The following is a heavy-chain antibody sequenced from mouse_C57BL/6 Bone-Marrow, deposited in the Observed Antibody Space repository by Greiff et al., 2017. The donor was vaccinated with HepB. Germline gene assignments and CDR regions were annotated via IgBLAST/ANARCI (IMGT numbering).Heavy chain of an antibody. J-gene: IGHJ4*01. V-gene: IGHV7-1*01. CDR1: GFTFSDFY. D-gene: IGHD1-1*01. Sequence: EVKLMESGGGLVQSGRSLRLSCATSGFTFSDFYMEWVRQAPGKGLEWIAASRNKANDYTTEYSASVKGRFIVSRDTSQSILYLQMNALRAEDTAIYYCARDSSSSQTSYAMDYWGQGTSVTVSS. CDR3: ARDSSSSQTSYAMDY. CDR2: SRNKANDYTT.